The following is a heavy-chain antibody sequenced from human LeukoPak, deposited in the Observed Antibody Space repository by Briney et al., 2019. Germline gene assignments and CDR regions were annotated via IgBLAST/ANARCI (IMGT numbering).Heavy chain of an antibody. Sequence: SETLSLTCTVSGGSITSYCWSWIRQPPGKGLEWIGYIYYSGSTSYNPSLKSRVTISVDTSKNQFSLTLSSVTAADTAVYYCARVYPYYFDYWGQGTLVTVSS. CDR3: ARVYPYYFDY. CDR2: IYYSGST. J-gene: IGHJ4*02. CDR1: GGSITSYC. V-gene: IGHV4-59*01.